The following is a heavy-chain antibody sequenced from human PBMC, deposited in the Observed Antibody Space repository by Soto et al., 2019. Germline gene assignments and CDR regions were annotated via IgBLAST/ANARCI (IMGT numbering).Heavy chain of an antibody. D-gene: IGHD3-22*01. V-gene: IGHV4-39*01. CDR1: GGSISSSSYY. CDR3: ARRPSGIVVVIRFAFDI. Sequence: QLQLQESGPGLVKPSETLSLTCTVSGGSISSSSYYWGWIRQPPGKGLEWIGRIYYSGRTYYNPSLKSRVTISVDTSKNQFSLKLSSVTAADTAVYYCARRPSGIVVVIRFAFDIWGQGTMVTVSS. CDR2: IYYSGRT. J-gene: IGHJ3*02.